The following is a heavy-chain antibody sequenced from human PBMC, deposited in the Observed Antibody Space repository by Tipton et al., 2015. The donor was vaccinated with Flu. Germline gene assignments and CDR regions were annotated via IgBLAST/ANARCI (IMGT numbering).Heavy chain of an antibody. Sequence: SLRLSCAASGFTFSSYWMHWVRQAPGKGLVWVSRINSDGNSTTYADSVKGRFTISRDNAKNTLYLQMNSLRAEDTAVYYCARRAASMAAAGTSGYFDLWGRGTLVTVSS. V-gene: IGHV3-74*01. CDR2: INSDGNST. D-gene: IGHD6-13*01. CDR1: GFTFSSYW. CDR3: ARRAASMAAAGTSGYFDL. J-gene: IGHJ2*01.